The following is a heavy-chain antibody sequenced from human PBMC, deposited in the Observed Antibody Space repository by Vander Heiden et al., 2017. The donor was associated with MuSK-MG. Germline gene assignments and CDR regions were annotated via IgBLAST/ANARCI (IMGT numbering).Heavy chain of an antibody. J-gene: IGHJ4*02. CDR3: ARIRGGWALDF. CDR2: INPNSGGT. CDR1: GYSFSDHY. Sequence: QVQLVQSGAEVKRPGASVRVSCKASGYSFSDHYMHWVRQAPGQGLEWVGWINPNSGGTKYAQKFQGRVTMTRDPSIRTAYMELRSLRSDDTALYYCARIRGGWALDFWGQGTLVTVSS. V-gene: IGHV1-2*02. D-gene: IGHD3-16*01.